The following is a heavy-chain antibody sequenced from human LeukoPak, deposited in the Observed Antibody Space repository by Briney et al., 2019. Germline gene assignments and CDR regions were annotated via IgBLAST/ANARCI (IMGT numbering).Heavy chain of an antibody. CDR2: IYYSGST. CDR3: AISQDSGSWYNFQH. D-gene: IGHD6-13*01. J-gene: IGHJ1*01. V-gene: IGHV4-31*03. CDR1: GGSISSGGYY. Sequence: PPETLSLTCTVSGGSISSGGYYWSWIRQHPGKGLEWIGYIYYSGSTYYNPSLKSRVTISVDTSKSQFSLKLSSVTAADTAVYYCAISQDSGSWYNFQHWGQGTLVTVSS.